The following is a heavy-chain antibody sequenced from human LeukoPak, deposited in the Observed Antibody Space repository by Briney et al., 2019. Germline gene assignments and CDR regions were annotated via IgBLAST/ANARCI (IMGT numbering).Heavy chain of an antibody. Sequence: GESLRISCKGSGYSFTNYWINWVRQMPGKGLEWMGKIDPSDSYTNYSPSFQGHVTISADKSISTAYLQWSSLKASGTAIYYCARRAYYYDTSVDYFDYWGQGTLVTVSS. CDR2: IDPSDSYT. CDR1: GYSFTNYW. V-gene: IGHV5-10-1*01. J-gene: IGHJ4*02. D-gene: IGHD3-22*01. CDR3: ARRAYYYDTSVDYFDY.